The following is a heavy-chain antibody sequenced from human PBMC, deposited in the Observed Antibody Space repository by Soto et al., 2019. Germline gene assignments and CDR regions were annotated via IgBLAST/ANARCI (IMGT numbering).Heavy chain of an antibody. D-gene: IGHD3-16*02. J-gene: IGHJ3*02. V-gene: IGHV3-23*01. CDR3: ANWIYDYIWGSYRYGDAFDI. CDR2: ISGSGGST. CDR1: GFTFSSYA. Sequence: EVQLLESGGGLVQPGGSLRLSCAASGFTFSSYAMIWVRQAPGKGLEWVSDISGSGGSTYYADSVKGRFTISRDNSKNTLYLQMNSLRAEDTAVYYCANWIYDYIWGSYRYGDAFDIWGQGTMVTVSS.